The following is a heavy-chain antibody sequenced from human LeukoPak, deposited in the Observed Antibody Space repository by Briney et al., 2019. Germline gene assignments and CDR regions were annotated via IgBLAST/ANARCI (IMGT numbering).Heavy chain of an antibody. V-gene: IGHV4-59*01. J-gene: IGHJ4*02. CDR2: IYYSGST. Sequence: NPSETLSLTCAVYGGSFSGYYWSWIRQPPGKGLEWIGYIYYSGSTNYNPSLKSRVTISVDTSKNQFSLKLSSVTAADTAVYYCTRLSGDNWNYGGNFDSWGQGTLVTVSS. D-gene: IGHD1-7*01. CDR1: GGSFSGYY. CDR3: TRLSGDNWNYGGNFDS.